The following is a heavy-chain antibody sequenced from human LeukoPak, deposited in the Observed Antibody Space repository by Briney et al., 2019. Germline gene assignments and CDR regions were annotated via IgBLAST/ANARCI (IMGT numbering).Heavy chain of an antibody. CDR3: ARVVVTIHYYYYGMDV. V-gene: IGHV4-39*07. D-gene: IGHD5-24*01. J-gene: IGHJ6*02. Sequence: SETLSLTCIVSGGSISSSSHYWAWIRQAPGKGFEWIGSIFYTGSTYYNPSLRSRVSMDTSKKQFSLRLSSVTAADTATYYCARVVVTIHYYYYGMDVWGPGTTVTVSS. CDR2: IFYTGST. CDR1: GGSISSSSHY.